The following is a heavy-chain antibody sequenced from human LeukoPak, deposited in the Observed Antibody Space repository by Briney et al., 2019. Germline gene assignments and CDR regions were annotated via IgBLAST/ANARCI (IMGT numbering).Heavy chain of an antibody. J-gene: IGHJ5*02. D-gene: IGHD6-6*01. CDR2: INHSVST. CDR1: LGSFSGYY. V-gene: IGHV4-34*01. Sequence: SETLSLTCALYLGSFSGYYWSLIRQPPGKGLEWIGEINHSVSTNYNPSLKSRVTISVDTSKNQFSLKLSSVTAADTAVYYCARGSPRGSSSRFDPWGQGTLVTVSS. CDR3: ARGSPRGSSSRFDP.